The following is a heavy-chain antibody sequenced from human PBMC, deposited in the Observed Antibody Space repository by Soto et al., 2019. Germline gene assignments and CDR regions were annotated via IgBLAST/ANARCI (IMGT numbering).Heavy chain of an antibody. CDR1: GFTFSSYA. D-gene: IGHD6-13*01. Sequence: GVLRLSCAASGFTFSSYAMSCFRQSAVEVLEWVSAISGSGGSTYYADSVKGRFTISRDNSKNTLYLQMNSLRAEDTAVYYCAKGTGGYSSSWSWFDPWGQGTLVTVSS. CDR2: ISGSGGST. CDR3: AKGTGGYSSSWSWFDP. V-gene: IGHV3-23*01. J-gene: IGHJ5*02.